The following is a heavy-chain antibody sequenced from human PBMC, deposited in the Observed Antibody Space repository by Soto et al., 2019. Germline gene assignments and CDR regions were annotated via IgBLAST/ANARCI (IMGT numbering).Heavy chain of an antibody. CDR2: ISGSGVST. CDR1: GFSFSSYA. Sequence: GGSLGLSCAASGFSFSSYAMSWVRQAPGKGLEWVSAISGSGVSTYYADSVKGRFTISRDNSKNTLYLQMNSLRAEDTAVYYCAKLAPPVYVFDYWGQGTLVTVSS. CDR3: AKLAPPVYVFDY. J-gene: IGHJ4*02. D-gene: IGHD3-16*01. V-gene: IGHV3-23*01.